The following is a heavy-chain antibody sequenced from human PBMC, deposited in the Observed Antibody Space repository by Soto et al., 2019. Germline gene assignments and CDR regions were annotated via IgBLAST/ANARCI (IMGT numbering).Heavy chain of an antibody. V-gene: IGHV1-69*06. CDR3: AREDTAMVLWFDP. J-gene: IGHJ5*02. D-gene: IGHD5-18*01. CDR1: GGTFSSYA. Sequence: ASVKVSCKASGGTFSSYAISWVRQAPGQGLEWMGGIIPIFGTANYAQKFQGGVTITADKSTSTAYMELSSLRSEDTAVYSCAREDTAMVLWFDPWGQGSLVTVSS. CDR2: IIPIFGTA.